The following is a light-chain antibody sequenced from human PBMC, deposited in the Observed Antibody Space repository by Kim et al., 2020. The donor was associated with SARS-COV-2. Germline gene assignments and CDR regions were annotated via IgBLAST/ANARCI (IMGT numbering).Light chain of an antibody. J-gene: IGLJ2*01. CDR3: ATWDNSLRSVI. CDR2: DDD. V-gene: IGLV1-51*01. Sequence: GQKVTISCSGSNSNIGNNFVSWYQQLPGTAPKFLIYDDDKRPSGISDRFSASKSGTSATLGISRLQPGDEADYYCATWDNSLRSVIFGGGTKVTVL. CDR1: NSNIGNNF.